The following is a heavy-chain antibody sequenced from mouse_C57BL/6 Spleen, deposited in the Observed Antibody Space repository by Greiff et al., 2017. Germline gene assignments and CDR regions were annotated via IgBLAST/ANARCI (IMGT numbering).Heavy chain of an antibody. CDR3: ARRNYGSSYVGYYFDY. Sequence: EVQRVESGGGLVKPGGSLKLSCAASGFTFSDYGMHWVRQAPEKGLEWVAYISSGSSTIYYADTVKGRFTISRDNAKNTLFLQMTSLRSEDTAMYYCARRNYGSSYVGYYFDYWGQGTTLTVSS. CDR2: ISSGSSTI. J-gene: IGHJ2*01. V-gene: IGHV5-17*01. D-gene: IGHD1-1*01. CDR1: GFTFSDYG.